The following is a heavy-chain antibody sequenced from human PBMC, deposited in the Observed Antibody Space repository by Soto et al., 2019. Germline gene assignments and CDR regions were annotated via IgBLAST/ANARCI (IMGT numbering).Heavy chain of an antibody. CDR1: GFTFSSYA. CDR2: ISYDGSIT. J-gene: IGHJ6*02. Sequence: GGSLSLSCAASGFTFSSYAMHWVRQAPGKGLEWVAVISYDGSITYYAVSVKGRFTISRDNSKNTLYLQMNSLRAEVTAVYYCAREDCSVGSCYLIFYYYYGMDVWGQGTTVTVSS. CDR3: AREDCSVGSCYLIFYYYYGMDV. D-gene: IGHD2-15*01. V-gene: IGHV3-30-3*01.